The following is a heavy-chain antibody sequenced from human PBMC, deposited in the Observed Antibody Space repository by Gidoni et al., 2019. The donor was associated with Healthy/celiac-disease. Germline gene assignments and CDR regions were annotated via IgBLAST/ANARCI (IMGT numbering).Heavy chain of an antibody. J-gene: IGHJ6*02. D-gene: IGHD6-19*01. CDR2: INPNSGGT. CDR1: GYTFTGYY. Sequence: QVQLVQSGVEGKKPGASVTVSCKASGYTFTGYYMHWVRQAPGQGLEWMGWINPNSGGTNYAQKFQGRDTMTRDTSISTAYMELSRLRSDDTAVYYCARIAVAGTGPYYYYYYGMDVWGQGTTVTVSS. V-gene: IGHV1-2*02. CDR3: ARIAVAGTGPYYYYYYGMDV.